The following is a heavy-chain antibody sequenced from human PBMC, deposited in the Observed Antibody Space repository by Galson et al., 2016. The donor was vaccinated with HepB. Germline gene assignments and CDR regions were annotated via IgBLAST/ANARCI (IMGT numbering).Heavy chain of an antibody. V-gene: IGHV4-39*01. Sequence: SETLSLTCTVSGGSISSSSFYWGWIRQPPGKGLEWIGSIYYSGSIYYNPSLKSRVTISVDTSKNQFSLKLSSVTAADTAVYYCARQIPLRWEAPQALDYWGQGTLVIVSS. D-gene: IGHD1-26*01. CDR3: ARQIPLRWEAPQALDY. CDR2: IYYSGSI. J-gene: IGHJ4*02. CDR1: GGSISSSSFY.